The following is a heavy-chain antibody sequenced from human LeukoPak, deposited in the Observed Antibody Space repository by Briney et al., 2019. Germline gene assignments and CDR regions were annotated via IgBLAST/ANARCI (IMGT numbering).Heavy chain of an antibody. J-gene: IGHJ6*03. D-gene: IGHD1-26*01. CDR3: ARDAYSGSYYYYYYMDV. CDR2: INPNSGGT. V-gene: IGHV1-2*02. Sequence: ASVKVSCKASGYTFTGYYMHWVRQAPGQGLEWMGWINPNSGGTNYAQKFQGRVTMTRDTSISTAYMELSRLRSDDTAVYYCARDAYSGSYYYYYYMDVWGKGTTVTVSS. CDR1: GYTFTGYY.